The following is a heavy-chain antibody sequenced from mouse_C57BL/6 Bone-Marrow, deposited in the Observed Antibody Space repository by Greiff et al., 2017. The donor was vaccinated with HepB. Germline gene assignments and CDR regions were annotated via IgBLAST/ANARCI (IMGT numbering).Heavy chain of an antibody. CDR1: GFTFSSYA. CDR2: ISDGGSYT. Sequence: EVQRVESGGGLVKPGGSLKLSCAASGFTFSSYAMSWVRQTPEKRLEWVATISDGGSYTYYPDNVKGRFTISRDNAKNNLYLQMSHLKSEDTAMYYCARDYYYGSSCYFDVWGTGTTVTVSS. J-gene: IGHJ1*03. D-gene: IGHD1-1*01. V-gene: IGHV5-4*01. CDR3: ARDYYYGSSCYFDV.